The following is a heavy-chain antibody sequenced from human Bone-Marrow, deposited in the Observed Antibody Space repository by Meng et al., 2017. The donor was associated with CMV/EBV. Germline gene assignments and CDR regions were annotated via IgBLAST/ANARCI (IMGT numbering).Heavy chain of an antibody. Sequence: GGSLRLSCAASGFTFSSYAMHWVRQAPGKGLEWVAVISYDGSNKYYADSVKGRFTISRDNSKNTLYLQMNSLRAEDTAVYYCATWCHDSGRYYNIWHFDYWGQGTLVAVSS. CDR2: ISYDGSNK. CDR3: ATWCHDSGRYYNIWHFDY. V-gene: IGHV3-30-3*01. J-gene: IGHJ4*02. D-gene: IGHD3-10*01. CDR1: GFTFSSYA.